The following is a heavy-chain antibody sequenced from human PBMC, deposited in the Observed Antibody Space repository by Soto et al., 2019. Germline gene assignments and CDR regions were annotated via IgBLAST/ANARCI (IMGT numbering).Heavy chain of an antibody. CDR2: IYHSGST. CDR1: GGSISSGGYS. D-gene: IGHD3-10*01. Sequence: PSETLSLTGAGSGGSISSGGYSWSWIRQPPGKGLEWIGYIYHSGSTYYNPSLKSRVTISVDRSKNQFSLKLSSVTAADTAVYYCARGPITMVRGVPYYYYGMDVWGQATTVTSP. CDR3: ARGPITMVRGVPYYYYGMDV. J-gene: IGHJ6*02. V-gene: IGHV4-30-2*01.